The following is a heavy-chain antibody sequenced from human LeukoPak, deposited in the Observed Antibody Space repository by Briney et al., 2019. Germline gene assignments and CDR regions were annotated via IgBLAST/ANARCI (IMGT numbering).Heavy chain of an antibody. Sequence: ASVKVSCKASGYTFTSYYMHWVRQAPGQGLEWMGWINPNSGGTNYAQKFQGRATMTRDTSISTAYMELSRLRSDDTAVYYCARDLRLGMVRGVGFDYWGQGTLVTVSS. V-gene: IGHV1-2*02. J-gene: IGHJ4*02. D-gene: IGHD3-10*01. CDR3: ARDLRLGMVRGVGFDY. CDR1: GYTFTSYY. CDR2: INPNSGGT.